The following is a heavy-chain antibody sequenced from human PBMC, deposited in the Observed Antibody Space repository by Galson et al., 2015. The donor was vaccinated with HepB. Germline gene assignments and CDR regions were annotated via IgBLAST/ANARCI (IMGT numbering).Heavy chain of an antibody. V-gene: IGHV4-59*08. J-gene: IGHJ3*02. CDR3: ARVGASDAFDI. D-gene: IGHD1-26*01. CDR1: GGSISSYY. Sequence: SETLSLTCTVSGGSISSYYWSWIRQPPGKGLEWIGYIYYSGSTNYNPSLKSRVTISVDTSKNQFSLKLSSVTAADTAVYYCARVGASDAFDIWGQGTMVTVSS. CDR2: IYYSGST.